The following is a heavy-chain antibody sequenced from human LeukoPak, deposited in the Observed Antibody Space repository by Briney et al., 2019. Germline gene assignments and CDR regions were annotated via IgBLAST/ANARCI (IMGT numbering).Heavy chain of an antibody. Sequence: ASVKVSCKASGYTFTGYYMHWVRQAPGQGLEWMGWISPNSGGTKYAQKFQGRVTMTRDKSINTAYMELSRLRSDDTAVYYCARDLRRIGGEYYYSWGQGTLVTVSS. V-gene: IGHV1-2*02. CDR3: ARDLRRIGGEYYYS. J-gene: IGHJ5*02. CDR1: GYTFTGYY. D-gene: IGHD3-16*01. CDR2: ISPNSGGT.